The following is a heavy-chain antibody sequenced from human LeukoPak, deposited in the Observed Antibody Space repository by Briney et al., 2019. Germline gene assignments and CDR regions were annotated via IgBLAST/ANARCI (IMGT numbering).Heavy chain of an antibody. J-gene: IGHJ4*02. CDR3: AKDRLLNCRGDCYIFDY. V-gene: IGHV3-74*01. CDR1: GFTFSSYW. D-gene: IGHD2-21*02. Sequence: PGGSLRLSCAASGFTFSSYWMHWVRQAPGKGLVWVSRIKSDGSSTSYADSVKGRFSISRDNSKNTLYLQVNGLRTEDTAVYYCAKDRLLNCRGDCYIFDYWGQGTVVTVSS. CDR2: IKSDGSST.